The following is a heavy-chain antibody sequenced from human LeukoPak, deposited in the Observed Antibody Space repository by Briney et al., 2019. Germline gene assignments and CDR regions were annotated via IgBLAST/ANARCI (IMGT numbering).Heavy chain of an antibody. J-gene: IGHJ3*02. CDR3: ARDHINVNAFDI. Sequence: PGGSLRLSCAASGFTFSYYWMSWVRQAPGKGLEWVANIKQDGSEEYCVDSVKGRFTISRDNAKNSLYLQMNSLRAEDTAVYYCARDHINVNAFDIWGQGTMVTVSS. D-gene: IGHD3-16*02. CDR1: GFTFSYYW. V-gene: IGHV3-7*03. CDR2: IKQDGSEE.